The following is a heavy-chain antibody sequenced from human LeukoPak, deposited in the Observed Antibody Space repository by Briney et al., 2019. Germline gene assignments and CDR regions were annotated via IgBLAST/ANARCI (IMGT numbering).Heavy chain of an antibody. J-gene: IGHJ4*02. CDR2: INYSGNT. CDR1: GGSISSYY. CDR3: ARGSFGIPGAADH. V-gene: IGHV4-59*12. D-gene: IGHD6-13*01. Sequence: PSETLSLTCTVSGGSISSYYWSWIRQPPGKGLEWIGYINYSGNTNHNPSLKSRVTISVDMSKNQFSLKLTSVTAADTAVYYCARGSFGIPGAADHWGRGTLVTVSS.